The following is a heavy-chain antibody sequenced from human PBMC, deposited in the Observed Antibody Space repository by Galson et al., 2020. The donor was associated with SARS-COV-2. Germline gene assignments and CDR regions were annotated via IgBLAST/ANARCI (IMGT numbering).Heavy chain of an antibody. CDR1: GGSISSGDYY. CDR2: IYYSGST. D-gene: IGHD1-26*01. Sequence: SETLSLTCTVSGGSISSGDYYWSWIRQPPGKGLEWIGYIYYSGSTYYNPSLKSRVTISVDTSKNQFSLKLSSVTAADTAVYYCARDLAFAGSRSYFRAFDIWGQGTMVTVSS. J-gene: IGHJ3*02. V-gene: IGHV4-30-4*01. CDR3: ARDLAFAGSRSYFRAFDI.